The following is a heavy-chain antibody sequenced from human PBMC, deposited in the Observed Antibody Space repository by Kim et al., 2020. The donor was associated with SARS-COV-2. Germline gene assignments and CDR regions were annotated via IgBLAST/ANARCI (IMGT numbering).Heavy chain of an antibody. V-gene: IGHV4-34*01. CDR3: ARAGSSRWWVS. J-gene: IGHJ5*02. CDR1: GGSFSGYY. Sequence: SETLSLTCAVYGGSFSGYYWSWIRQPPGKGLEWIGEINHSGSTNYNPSLKSRVTISVDTSKNQFSLKLSSVTAADTAVYYCARAGSSRWWVSWGQGTLVTVSS. D-gene: IGHD2-15*01. CDR2: INHSGST.